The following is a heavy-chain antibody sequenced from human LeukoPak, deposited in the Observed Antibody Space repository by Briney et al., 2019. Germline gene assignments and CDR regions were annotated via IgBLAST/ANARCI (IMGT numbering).Heavy chain of an antibody. CDR1: GFTFSSYE. Sequence: GGSLRPSCAASGFTFSSYEMNWVRQAPGKGLEWVSYISSSGSTIYYADSVKGRFTISRDNSKNTLYLQMNSLRAEDTAVYYCARGKGMVYNNYCFDCWGQGSLVTVSS. V-gene: IGHV3-48*03. J-gene: IGHJ4*02. D-gene: IGHD4-11*01. CDR3: ARGKGMVYNNYCFDC. CDR2: ISSSGSTI.